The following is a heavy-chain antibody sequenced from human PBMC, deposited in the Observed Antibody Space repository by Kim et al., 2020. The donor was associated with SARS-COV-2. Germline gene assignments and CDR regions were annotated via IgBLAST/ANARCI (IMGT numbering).Heavy chain of an antibody. CDR1: GGSISSGSYY. V-gene: IGHV4-61*02. CDR2: IYTSGST. J-gene: IGHJ5*02. D-gene: IGHD4-17*01. Sequence: SETLSLTCTVSGGSISSGSYYWSWIRQPAGKGLEWIGRIYTSGSTNYNPSLKSRVTISVDTSKNQFSLKLSSVTAADTAVYYCAREVPDYGDYGEGNWFDPWGQGTLVTVSS. CDR3: AREVPDYGDYGEGNWFDP.